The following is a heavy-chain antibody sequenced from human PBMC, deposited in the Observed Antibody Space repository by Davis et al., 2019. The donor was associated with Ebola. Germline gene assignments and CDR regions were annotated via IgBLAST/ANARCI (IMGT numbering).Heavy chain of an antibody. J-gene: IGHJ4*02. D-gene: IGHD3-16*02. CDR2: ISDGAGGT. Sequence: PGGSLRLSCAASGFAFSNYAMTWVRQTPGKGLEWVSTISDGAGGTDYADSVKGRFNISRDKSKNTLFLQMNSLRAEDTAIYYCAKDRGRTFGGAIIGYDYWGQGTPVTVSS. CDR3: AKDRGRTFGGAIIGYDY. V-gene: IGHV3-23*01. CDR1: GFAFSNYA.